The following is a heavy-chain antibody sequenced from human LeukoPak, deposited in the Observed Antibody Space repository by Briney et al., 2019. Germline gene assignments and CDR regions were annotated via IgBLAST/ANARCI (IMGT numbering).Heavy chain of an antibody. J-gene: IGHJ4*02. CDR2: INSDGSST. D-gene: IGHD3-10*01. Sequence: GGSLRLSCAASGFTFSSYWMHWVRQAPGKGLVWVSRINSDGSSTSYADSVKGRFTISRDNAKNSLYLQMNSLRAEDTAVYYCAKVPDYYGSGRYHWGQGTLVTVSS. V-gene: IGHV3-74*01. CDR3: AKVPDYYGSGRYH. CDR1: GFTFSSYW.